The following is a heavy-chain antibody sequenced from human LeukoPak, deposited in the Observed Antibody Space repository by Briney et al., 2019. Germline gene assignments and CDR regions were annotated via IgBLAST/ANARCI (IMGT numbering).Heavy chain of an antibody. Sequence: SETLSLTCTVSGGSISNGGYYWSWIRQPPGKGLEWIGYIYYNGHTYYNPSLKSRVVISVDTSKNQFSLKLSSVTAADTAVYYCAKDLKYSYGVDYWGQGTLVTVSS. J-gene: IGHJ4*02. D-gene: IGHD5-18*01. CDR3: AKDLKYSYGVDY. CDR1: GGSISNGGYY. CDR2: IYYNGHT. V-gene: IGHV4-31*03.